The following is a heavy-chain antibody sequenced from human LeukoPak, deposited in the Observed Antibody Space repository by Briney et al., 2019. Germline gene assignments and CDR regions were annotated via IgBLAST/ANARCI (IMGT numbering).Heavy chain of an antibody. D-gene: IGHD3-9*01. V-gene: IGHV1-8*01. Sequence: GASVKVSCKASGYTFTSYDINWVRQATGQGLEWMGWMNPNSGNTGYAQKFQGRVTMTRNTSISTAYMELSSLRSEDTAVYYCARGRPYDIFIDYWGQGTLVTVSS. CDR1: GYTFTSYD. CDR2: MNPNSGNT. J-gene: IGHJ4*02. CDR3: ARGRPYDIFIDY.